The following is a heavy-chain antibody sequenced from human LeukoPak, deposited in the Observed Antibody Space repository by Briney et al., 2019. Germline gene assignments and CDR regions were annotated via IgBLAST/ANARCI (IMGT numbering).Heavy chain of an antibody. CDR3: ARETPSGVAVGATGAFDI. CDR1: GGTFSSYA. J-gene: IGHJ3*02. D-gene: IGHD1-26*01. V-gene: IGHV1-69*05. CDR2: IIPIFGTA. Sequence: SVKVSCKASGGTFSSYAISWVRQAPGQGLEWMGGIIPIFGTANYAQKFQGRVTITTDESTSTAYTELSSLRSEDTAVYYCARETPSGVAVGATGAFDIWGQGTMVTVSS.